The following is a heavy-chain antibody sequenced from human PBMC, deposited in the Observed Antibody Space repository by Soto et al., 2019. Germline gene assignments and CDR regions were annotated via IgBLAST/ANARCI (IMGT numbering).Heavy chain of an antibody. J-gene: IGHJ3*02. CDR1: GFTFSSYA. Sequence: AGGSLRLSFAASGFTFSSYAMSWVRQATGKRLEWVSAISGSGGSTYYADSVKGLFTISRDNSKNTLYLQMKSLRSADTAVHYCAKGGITMIVVVTRDAFDISGQGTMVTVSS. D-gene: IGHD3-22*01. V-gene: IGHV3-23*01. CDR3: AKGGITMIVVVTRDAFDI. CDR2: ISGSGGST.